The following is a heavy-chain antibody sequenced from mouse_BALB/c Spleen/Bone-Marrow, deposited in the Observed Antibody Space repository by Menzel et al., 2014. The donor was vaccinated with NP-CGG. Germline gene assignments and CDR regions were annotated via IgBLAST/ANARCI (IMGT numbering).Heavy chain of an antibody. CDR3: ARGGYDGAWFAY. V-gene: IGHV1S56*01. CDR1: GCTFTTYY. CDR2: IYPGNVNT. J-gene: IGHJ3*01. Sequence: QVQLQQPGPELVKPGASVRISCKASGCTFTTYYIHWVKQRPGQGPEWIGWIYPGNVNTNYNEKFKGKATLTADKSSSTAYMQLSSLTSEDSAVYFCARGGYDGAWFAYWGQGTLVTVSA. D-gene: IGHD2-14*01.